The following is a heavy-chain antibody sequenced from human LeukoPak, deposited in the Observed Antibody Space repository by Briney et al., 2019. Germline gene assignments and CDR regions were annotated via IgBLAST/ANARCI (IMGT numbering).Heavy chain of an antibody. CDR3: AKGGDGYNYYFDY. J-gene: IGHJ4*02. V-gene: IGHV3-23*01. CDR2: IYENGGTT. Sequence: GGSLRLSCVGSGFTFRSHAMSWVRQAPEKGLEFVSGIYENGGTTYYADSVKGRFSISRDNSKNTLYLQMDSLRAEDTAVYYCAKGGDGYNYYFDYWGQETLVTVSS. CDR1: GFTFRSHA. D-gene: IGHD5-24*01.